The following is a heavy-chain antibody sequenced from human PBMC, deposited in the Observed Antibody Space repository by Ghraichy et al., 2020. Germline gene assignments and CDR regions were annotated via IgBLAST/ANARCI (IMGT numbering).Heavy chain of an antibody. CDR3: ARGVYSNRRENWFDP. D-gene: IGHD4-11*01. CDR2: MNPNSGNT. J-gene: IGHJ5*02. CDR1: GYTFTSYD. V-gene: IGHV1-8*01. Sequence: ASVKVSCKASGYTFTSYDINWVRQATGQGLEWMGWMNPNSGNTGYAQKFQGRVTMTRNTSISTAYMELSSLRSEDTAVYYCARGVYSNRRENWFDPWGQGTLVTVSS.